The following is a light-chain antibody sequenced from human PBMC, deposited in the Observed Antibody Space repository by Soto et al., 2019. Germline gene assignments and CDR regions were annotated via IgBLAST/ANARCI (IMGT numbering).Light chain of an antibody. CDR2: GAS. J-gene: IGKJ1*01. Sequence: DIQMTQSPSSLSASVGDRVTIACRASESISNYLDWYQQKPGKAPNLLSYGASSLQSGVPSRFSGSGSGTDFTLTISSLRPEDFATYYCQQSYSPLWTFGQGTKVDIK. CDR3: QQSYSPLWT. V-gene: IGKV1-39*01. CDR1: ESISNY.